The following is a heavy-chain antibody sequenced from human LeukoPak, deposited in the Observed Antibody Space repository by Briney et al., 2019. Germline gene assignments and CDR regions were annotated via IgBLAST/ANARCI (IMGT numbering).Heavy chain of an antibody. CDR1: GFTFSSYA. CDR3: AREIVVVPAAITHRPFYYYYYGMDV. Sequence: GGSLRLSCAASGFTFSSYAMSWVRQAPGKGLEWVSSISSSSSYIYYADSVKGRFTISRDNAKNSLYLQMNSLRAEDTAVYYCAREIVVVPAAITHRPFYYYYYGMDVWGQGTTVTVSS. V-gene: IGHV3-21*01. J-gene: IGHJ6*02. CDR2: ISSSSSYI. D-gene: IGHD2-2*01.